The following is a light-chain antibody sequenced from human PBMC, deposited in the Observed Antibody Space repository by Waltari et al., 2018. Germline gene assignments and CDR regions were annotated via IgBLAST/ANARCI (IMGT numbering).Light chain of an antibody. J-gene: IGKJ1*01. Sequence: DVVMTQSPLSLAVILGQPASISCRSSQSLVSRDGSTYFNWFQPRPGQSPRRLLYKVSNRDSGVPDRFSGSGSGTDFTLRISRVEAEDVGVYYCMQGTHRPWTFGQGTKVEIK. CDR1: QSLVSRDGSTY. CDR3: MQGTHRPWT. CDR2: KVS. V-gene: IGKV2-30*01.